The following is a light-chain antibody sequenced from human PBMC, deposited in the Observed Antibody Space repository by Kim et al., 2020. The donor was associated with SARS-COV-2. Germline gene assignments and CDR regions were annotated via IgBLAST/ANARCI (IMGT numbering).Light chain of an antibody. CDR1: QDISNY. CDR2: DAS. J-gene: IGKJ3*01. CDR3: QQYDNLPFT. V-gene: IGKV1-33*01. Sequence: AALGDRVTIHCQASQDISNYLNWYQQKTGKAPKLLINDASNLETGVPSRFSGSGSGTDFIFTISSLQPEDVATYFCQQYDNLPFTFGPGTKVDIK.